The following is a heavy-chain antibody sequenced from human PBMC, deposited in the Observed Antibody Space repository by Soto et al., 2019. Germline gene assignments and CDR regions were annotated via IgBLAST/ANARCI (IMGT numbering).Heavy chain of an antibody. CDR2: ISSSSSTI. D-gene: IGHD3-3*01. J-gene: IGHJ4*02. CDR1: GFTFSSYS. V-gene: IGHV3-48*01. CDR3: ARVGAIFGVVIPKYYFDY. Sequence: GGSLRLSCAASGFTFSSYSMNWVRQAPGKGLEWVSYISSSSSTIYYADSVKGRFTISRDNAKNSLYLQMNSLRAEDTAVYYCARVGAIFGVVIPKYYFDYWGQGTLVTVSS.